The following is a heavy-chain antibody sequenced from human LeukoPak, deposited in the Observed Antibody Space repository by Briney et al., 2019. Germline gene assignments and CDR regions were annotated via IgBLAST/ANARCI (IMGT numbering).Heavy chain of an antibody. J-gene: IGHJ4*02. CDR2: INPNSGGT. D-gene: IGHD3-22*01. CDR3: ARVNYYDSSGYPGDFDY. V-gene: IGHV1-2*06. CDR1: GYTFTGYY. Sequence: ASVKVSCKASGYTFTGYYMHWVRQAPGQGLEWMGRINPNSGGTNYAQKFQGRVTMTRDTSTSTAYMELRSLRSDDTAVYSCARVNYYDSSGYPGDFDYWGQGTLVTVSS.